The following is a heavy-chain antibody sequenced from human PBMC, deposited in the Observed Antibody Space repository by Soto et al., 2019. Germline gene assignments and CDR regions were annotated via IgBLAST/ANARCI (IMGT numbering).Heavy chain of an antibody. Sequence: ASVKVSCKASGYTFSNYYLHWVRQAPGQGLEWMGIINPGTGITSGAQKFQGRTTMTRDTSTSTVYMELSSLTSEDTAVYYCARVSGSYWPFDYWGQGTLVTVSS. CDR1: GYTFSNYY. V-gene: IGHV1-46*01. CDR3: ARVSGSYWPFDY. CDR2: INPGTGIT. D-gene: IGHD1-26*01. J-gene: IGHJ4*02.